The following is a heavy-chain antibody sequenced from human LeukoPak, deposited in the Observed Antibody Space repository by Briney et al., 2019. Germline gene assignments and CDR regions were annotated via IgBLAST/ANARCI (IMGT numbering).Heavy chain of an antibody. D-gene: IGHD3-22*01. V-gene: IGHV4-38-2*02. Sequence: SETLSLTCTVSGYSISSGYYWGWIRQPPGKGLEWIGSIYHSGSTYYNPSLKSRVTISVDTSKNQFSLKLSSVTAADTAVYYCARDPPGNYDSSGYYYDGGDYWGQGTLVTVSS. CDR1: GYSISSGYY. CDR2: IYHSGST. CDR3: ARDPPGNYDSSGYYYDGGDY. J-gene: IGHJ4*02.